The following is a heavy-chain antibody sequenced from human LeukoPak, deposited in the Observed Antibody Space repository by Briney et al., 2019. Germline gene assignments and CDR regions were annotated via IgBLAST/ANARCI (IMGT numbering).Heavy chain of an antibody. CDR1: GGSFTGFY. CDR3: AKSEWDSVGPYYSFGMDV. Sequence: SETLSLTCAVRGGSFTGFYWIWIRQPPGKGLEWIGEINHSRRTSYNPSLKSRVTISVDTSKNQFSLKLTSVTAADTGVYYCAKSEWDSVGPYYSFGMDVRGQGTTVTVS. V-gene: IGHV4-34*01. CDR2: INHSRRT. D-gene: IGHD1-26*01. J-gene: IGHJ6*02.